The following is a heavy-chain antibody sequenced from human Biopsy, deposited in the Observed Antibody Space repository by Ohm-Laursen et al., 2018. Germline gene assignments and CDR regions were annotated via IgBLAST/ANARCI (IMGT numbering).Heavy chain of an antibody. J-gene: IGHJ5*01. CDR3: ATELLPPGVGGPWLDS. V-gene: IGHV3-21*06. D-gene: IGHD3-10*01. Sequence: SLRLSCAASGVTLSGYGMNWVRQAPGTGLEWVSSISARSSYIYYADSVKGRFTVSRDNTKNTLYLQMNSLRAADTAIYFCATELLPPGVGGPWLDSWGQGTPVTVSS. CDR1: GVTLSGYG. CDR2: ISARSSYI.